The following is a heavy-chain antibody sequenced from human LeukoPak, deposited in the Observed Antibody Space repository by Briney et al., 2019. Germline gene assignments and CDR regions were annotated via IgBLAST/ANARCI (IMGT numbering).Heavy chain of an antibody. CDR1: GDSINSGAYG. D-gene: IGHD2-2*01. V-gene: IGHV4-30-2*01. J-gene: IGHJ5*02. CDR2: IYHSGIS. CDR3: ARDLRGCDSATCYRWFDP. Sequence: PSETLSLTCTVSGDSINSGAYGWSWIRQPPGKGLEWIGDIYHSGISSYSPSLKSRVTISVDSSKNHFSLRLTPVTAADTAVYFCARDLRGCDSATCYRWFDPWGQGTLVIVSS.